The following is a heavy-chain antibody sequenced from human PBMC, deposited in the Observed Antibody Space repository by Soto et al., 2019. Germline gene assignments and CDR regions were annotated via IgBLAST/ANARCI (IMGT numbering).Heavy chain of an antibody. Sequence: SETLSLTCTVSGGSIRSGGYYWSWVRQNPRRGLEWIGNVYYSGNTYYNPSLKSRLTISVDTSKNQFSLSLSSVTAADTAVYYCARDRLMATAGTARHYFGLDVWGQGTTVTVSS. D-gene: IGHD5-18*01. J-gene: IGHJ6*02. V-gene: IGHV4-31*03. CDR2: VYYSGNT. CDR1: GGSIRSGGYY. CDR3: ARDRLMATAGTARHYFGLDV.